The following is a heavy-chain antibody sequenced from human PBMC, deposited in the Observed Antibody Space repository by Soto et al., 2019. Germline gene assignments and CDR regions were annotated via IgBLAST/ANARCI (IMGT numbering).Heavy chain of an antibody. CDR2: LNAANGDT. V-gene: IGHV1-3*01. Sequence: QVHLEQSGAVVKKPGASVKVACKASGYSFTTYSMHWLRQAPGQRPEWIGWLNAANGDTKYSQALQGSVTITVDTSATTVYMELSSLTSEDTAVYYCAKGGYCSTSSCVSWFDPWGQGTQVTVSP. J-gene: IGHJ5*02. CDR1: GYSFTTYS. CDR3: AKGGYCSTSSCVSWFDP. D-gene: IGHD2-2*01.